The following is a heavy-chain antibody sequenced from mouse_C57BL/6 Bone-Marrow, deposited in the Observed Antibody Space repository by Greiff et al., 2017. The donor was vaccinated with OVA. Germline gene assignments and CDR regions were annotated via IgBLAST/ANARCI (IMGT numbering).Heavy chain of an antibody. J-gene: IGHJ2*01. Sequence: VQLKQSGAELVRPGASVKLSCTASGFNIKDDYMHWVKQRPEQGLEWIGWIDPENGDTEYASKFQGKATITADTSSNTAYLQLSSLTSEDTAVYYCTTGLLYYFDYWGQGTTITVSS. CDR2: IDPENGDT. D-gene: IGHD3-1*01. V-gene: IGHV14-4*01. CDR3: TTGLLYYFDY. CDR1: GFNIKDDY.